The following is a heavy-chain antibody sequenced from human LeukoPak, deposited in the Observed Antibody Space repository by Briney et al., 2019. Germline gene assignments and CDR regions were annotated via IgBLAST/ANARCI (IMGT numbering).Heavy chain of an antibody. V-gene: IGHV3-11*04. J-gene: IGHJ3*02. CDR2: ISSSGSTI. D-gene: IGHD6-19*01. Sequence: GGSLRLSCAASGFTFSDYYMSWIRQAPGKGLEWVSYISSSGSTIYYADSVKGRFTFSRDNAKNSLYLQMNSLRAEDTAVYYRARDGGIAVAGDAFDIWGQGTMVTVSS. CDR1: GFTFSDYY. CDR3: ARDGGIAVAGDAFDI.